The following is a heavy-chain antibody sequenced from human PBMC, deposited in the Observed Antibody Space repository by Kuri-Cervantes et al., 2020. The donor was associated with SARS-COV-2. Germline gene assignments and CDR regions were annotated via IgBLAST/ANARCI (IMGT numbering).Heavy chain of an antibody. V-gene: IGHV5-51*04. J-gene: IGHJ3*01. CDR3: ARTRGSYYTDAFDL. Sequence: KVSCKGSGFRFITYWIGWVRQMPGKGLEWMAIIYPTDSDTRYSPSFQGQVTISADKPISTAYLQWSSLKASDSAMYCCARTRGSYYTDAFDLWGQGRMVTVSS. D-gene: IGHD1-26*01. CDR1: GFRFITYW. CDR2: IYPTDSDT.